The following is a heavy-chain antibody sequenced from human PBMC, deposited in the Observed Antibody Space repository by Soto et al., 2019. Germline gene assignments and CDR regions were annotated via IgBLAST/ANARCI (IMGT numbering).Heavy chain of an antibody. Sequence: EVQLVESGGGLVQPGGSLRLSCAASGFTFSSYWMSWVRQAPGKGLEWVANIKQDGSEKYYVDSVKGRFTISRDNAKNSPYLQMNSLRAEDTAVYYCARSEVGAANPYYYYYMDVWGKGTTVTVSS. D-gene: IGHD6-13*01. CDR1: GFTFSSYW. V-gene: IGHV3-7*01. J-gene: IGHJ6*03. CDR2: IKQDGSEK. CDR3: ARSEVGAANPYYYYYMDV.